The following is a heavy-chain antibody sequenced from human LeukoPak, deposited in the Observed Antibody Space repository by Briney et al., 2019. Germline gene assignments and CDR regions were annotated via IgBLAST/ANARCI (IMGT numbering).Heavy chain of an antibody. Sequence: PSETLSLTCTVSGGSIGSFYWNWIRQPPGKGLEWIGYIYYSGNSNYNPSLKSRVTISVDASKNQFSLKLSSVTAADTAVYYCARAGIAAAGNRWFDPWGQGTLVTVSS. J-gene: IGHJ5*02. CDR3: ARAGIAAAGNRWFDP. D-gene: IGHD6-13*01. CDR2: IYYSGNS. CDR1: GGSIGSFY. V-gene: IGHV4-59*01.